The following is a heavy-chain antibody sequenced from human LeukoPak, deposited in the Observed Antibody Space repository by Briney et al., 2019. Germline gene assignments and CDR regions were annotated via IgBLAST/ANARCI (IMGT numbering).Heavy chain of an antibody. D-gene: IGHD2/OR15-2a*01. CDR3: ARSFLDYMDV. CDR2: IYKSGST. V-gene: IGHV4-4*07. CDR1: GESINPYY. Sequence: SETLSLTCTVPGESINPYYWNWIRQPAGKGLEWIGHIYKSGSTNYNPSLKSRVTMSLDTSKNQFSLKLRSVTAADTAVYFCARSFLDYMDVCGKGTTVTVSS. J-gene: IGHJ6*03.